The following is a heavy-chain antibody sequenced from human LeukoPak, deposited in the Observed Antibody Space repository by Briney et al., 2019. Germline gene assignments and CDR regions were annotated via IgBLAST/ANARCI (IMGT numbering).Heavy chain of an antibody. V-gene: IGHV4-34*01. Sequence: SETLSLTCAVYGGSFSGYYWSWLRQPPGKGLEWIGEINHSGSTNYNPSLKSRVTISVDTSKNQFSLKLSSVTAADTAVYYCARDRGPHSSSPNSGAFDIWGQGTMVTVSS. D-gene: IGHD6-6*01. CDR1: GGSFSGYY. CDR3: ARDRGPHSSSPNSGAFDI. J-gene: IGHJ3*02. CDR2: INHSGST.